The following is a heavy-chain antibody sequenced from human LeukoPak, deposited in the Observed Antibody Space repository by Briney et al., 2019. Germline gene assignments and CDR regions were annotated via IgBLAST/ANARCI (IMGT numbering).Heavy chain of an antibody. J-gene: IGHJ5*02. CDR3: AKGGPRLSHPVGFGP. D-gene: IGHD3-16*02. Sequence: SVKVSCKASGDSLGSFALSWVRQAPGQGLEWMGGIIPVPNKPNYAQKFQGRVTISVDESTNTAFMELSSLTSEDTAVYYCAKGGPRLSHPVGFGPWGQGTLVTVSS. CDR1: GDSLGSFA. CDR2: IIPVPNKP. V-gene: IGHV1-69*01.